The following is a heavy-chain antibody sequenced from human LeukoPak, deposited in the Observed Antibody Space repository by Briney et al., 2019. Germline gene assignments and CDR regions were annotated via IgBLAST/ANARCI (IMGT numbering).Heavy chain of an antibody. CDR3: ARGGYDWDAYDY. Sequence: ASVNVSCKASGNSYIHWVRQAPGQGPEWMGMINPSGGGTSYAQKFQGRVTMTRDRSTSIVYMEVSSLRSEDTAVYFCARGGYDWDAYDYWGQGTPVTVSS. D-gene: IGHD5-12*01. J-gene: IGHJ4*02. V-gene: IGHV1-46*01. CDR1: GNSY. CDR2: INPSGGGT.